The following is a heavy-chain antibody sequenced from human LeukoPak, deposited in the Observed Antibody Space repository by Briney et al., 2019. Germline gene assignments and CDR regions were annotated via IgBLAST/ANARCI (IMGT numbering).Heavy chain of an antibody. CDR2: ISAYNGNT. V-gene: IGHV1-18*01. Sequence: ASVKVSCKASTYTFTSYGISWVRQAPGQGLEWMGWISAYNGNTNYAQKLQGRVTMTTDTSTSTAYMELRSLRSDDTAVYYCAREGSYYDSSGYYYFGWFDPWGQGTLVTVSS. J-gene: IGHJ5*02. CDR1: TYTFTSYG. D-gene: IGHD3-22*01. CDR3: AREGSYYDSSGYYYFGWFDP.